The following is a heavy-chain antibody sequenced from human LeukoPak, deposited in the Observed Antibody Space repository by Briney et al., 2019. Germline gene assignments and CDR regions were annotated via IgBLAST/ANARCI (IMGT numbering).Heavy chain of an antibody. Sequence: PGGSLRLSCAVSGFTFNTYAMHWVRQAPGKGLEWVANIKQDGSKKSYVDSVKGRFTISRDNAKNSLYLQMNSLRAEDTAIYYCTRVGYIDEGIDYWGQGTLVTVSS. CDR2: IKQDGSKK. J-gene: IGHJ4*02. D-gene: IGHD5-24*01. CDR1: GFTFNTYA. CDR3: TRVGYIDEGIDY. V-gene: IGHV3-7*04.